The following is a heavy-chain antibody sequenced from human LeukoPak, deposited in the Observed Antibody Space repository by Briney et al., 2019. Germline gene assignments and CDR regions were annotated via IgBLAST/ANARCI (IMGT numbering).Heavy chain of an antibody. CDR2: ISFDGGNK. CDR1: GFTFSSYA. J-gene: IGHJ5*02. Sequence: GGSLRLSCAASGFTFSSYAMHWVRQAPGKGLEWVAVISFDGGNKYYADSVKGRFTISRDNSENTLYLQMNSLRAEDTAVYYCARGAAGPTNWFDPWGQGTLVTVSS. V-gene: IGHV3-30*14. CDR3: ARGAAGPTNWFDP. D-gene: IGHD6-13*01.